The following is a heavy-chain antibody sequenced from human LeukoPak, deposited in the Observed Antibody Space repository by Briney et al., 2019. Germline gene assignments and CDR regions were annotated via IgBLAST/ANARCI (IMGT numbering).Heavy chain of an antibody. CDR3: ARKGAASHFDY. Sequence: GGSLRLSCAASGLTFSSYSMNWVRQAPGKGLEWVSSISSSSSYIYYADSVKGRFTISRDNAKDSLCLQMNSLRAEDTAVYYCARKGAASHFDYWGQGTLVTVSS. D-gene: IGHD2-15*01. CDR1: GLTFSSYS. J-gene: IGHJ4*02. CDR2: ISSSSSYI. V-gene: IGHV3-21*01.